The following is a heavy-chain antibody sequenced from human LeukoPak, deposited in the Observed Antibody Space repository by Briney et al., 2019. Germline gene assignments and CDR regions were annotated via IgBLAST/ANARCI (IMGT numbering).Heavy chain of an antibody. Sequence: PGGSLRLSCAASGFTFSSYWMSWARQAPGKGLEWVANIKQDGSEKYYVDSVKGRFTISRDNAKNSLYLQMNSLRAEDTAVYYCARDPYYDFWSGYYPSYYYYGMDVWGQGTTVTVSS. D-gene: IGHD3-3*01. CDR3: ARDPYYDFWSGYYPSYYYYGMDV. CDR2: IKQDGSEK. J-gene: IGHJ6*02. CDR1: GFTFSSYW. V-gene: IGHV3-7*01.